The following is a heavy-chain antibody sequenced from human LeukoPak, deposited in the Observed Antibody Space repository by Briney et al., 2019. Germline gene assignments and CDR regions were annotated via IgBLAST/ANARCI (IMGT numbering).Heavy chain of an antibody. CDR2: VYYSGNT. J-gene: IGHJ3*02. Sequence: SSETLSLTCTVSRGSIHGYYWNWIRQPPGKGLEWIGYVYYSGNTSYSPSLESRVTISVDTSKNQFSLKLSSVTAADTAMYYCARDAGGSVTDPFNIWGQGTMVTVSS. CDR1: RGSIHGYY. CDR3: ARDAGGSVTDPFNI. V-gene: IGHV4-59*01.